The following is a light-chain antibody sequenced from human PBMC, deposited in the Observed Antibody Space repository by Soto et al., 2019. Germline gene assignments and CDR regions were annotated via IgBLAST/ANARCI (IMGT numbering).Light chain of an antibody. CDR3: QQYKSAPPT. CDR1: QGIANY. J-gene: IGKJ1*01. CDR2: AAS. Sequence: DIQMTQSPSSLSASVGDGVAITCRASQGIANYLAWHQQKPGNVPDLLIYAASTLQSGVQSRFSGTTSGTDFTLTISSLQPEDVATYYCQQYKSAPPTFGQGTKVEIK. V-gene: IGKV1-27*01.